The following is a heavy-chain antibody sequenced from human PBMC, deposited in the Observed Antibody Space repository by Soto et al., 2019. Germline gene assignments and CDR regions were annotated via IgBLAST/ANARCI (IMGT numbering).Heavy chain of an antibody. D-gene: IGHD6-13*01. Sequence: PSQTLSLTCAISGDSVSSNSAAWNWIRQSPSRGLEWLGRTYYRSKWYNDYAVSVKSRITINPDTSKNQFSLQLNSVTPEDTAVYYCARGGYSSSLYSLPYYSYYYVDVWGKGTTVTVSS. CDR1: GDSVSSNSAA. J-gene: IGHJ6*03. V-gene: IGHV6-1*01. CDR2: TYYRSKWYN. CDR3: ARGGYSSSLYSLPYYSYYYVDV.